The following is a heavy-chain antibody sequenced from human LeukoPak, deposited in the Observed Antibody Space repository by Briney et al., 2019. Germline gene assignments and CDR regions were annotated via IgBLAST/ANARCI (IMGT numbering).Heavy chain of an antibody. CDR1: GFSLNTRGMC. D-gene: IGHD4-17*01. J-gene: IGHJ4*02. V-gene: IGHV2-70*13. Sequence: SGPALLKPTQTLTLTCTFSGFSLNTRGMCVSWLRQPPGKALEWLALIDWDGDKYYSTSLKTRPTVSKGTYKNQVVLIMTNMDPVDTATYYCARGDYGDRIFNYWGQGTLVTVSS. CDR3: ARGDYGDRIFNY. CDR2: IDWDGDK.